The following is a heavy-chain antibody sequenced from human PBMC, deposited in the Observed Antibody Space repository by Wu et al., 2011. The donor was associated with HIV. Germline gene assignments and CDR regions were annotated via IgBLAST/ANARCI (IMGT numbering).Heavy chain of an antibody. CDR2: FDPEDGET. J-gene: IGHJ2*01. D-gene: IGHD1-26*01. CDR1: GYTLTELS. Sequence: QVQLVHSGAEVKKPGASVKVSCKVSGYTLTELSMHWVRQAPGKGLEWMGGFDPEDGETIYAQKFQGRVTMTEDTSTDTAYMELSSLRSEDTAVYYCATHKPRWELSRRHWYFDLWGRGTLVTVSS. V-gene: IGHV1-24*01. CDR3: ATHKPRWELSRRHWYFDL.